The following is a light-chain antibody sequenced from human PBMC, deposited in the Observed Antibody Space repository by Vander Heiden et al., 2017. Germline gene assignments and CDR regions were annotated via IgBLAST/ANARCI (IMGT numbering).Light chain of an antibody. J-gene: IGLJ2*01. Sequence: SYVLTQPPSVSVAPGQTATITCGGDKIRSRSVHWYQQKPGQAPVMVIYDDTNRPSGIPERFSGSNSANPATLTITRAEAGDEADYYCQVWDSSVDQVVFGGGAKLTVL. CDR3: QVWDSSVDQVV. CDR2: DDT. V-gene: IGLV3-21*02. CDR1: KIRSRS.